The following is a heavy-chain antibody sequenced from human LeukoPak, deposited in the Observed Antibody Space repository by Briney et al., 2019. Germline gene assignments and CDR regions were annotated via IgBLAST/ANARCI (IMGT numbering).Heavy chain of an antibody. Sequence: GGSLRLSCAASGFTFSNAWMSWVRQALGKGLEWVGRIKSKTDGGTTDYAAPVKGRFTISRDDSKNTLYLQMNSLKTEDTAVYYCTTELITLDAFDIWGQGTMVTVSS. J-gene: IGHJ3*02. CDR1: GFTFSNAW. D-gene: IGHD3-22*01. CDR2: IKSKTDGGTT. V-gene: IGHV3-15*01. CDR3: TTELITLDAFDI.